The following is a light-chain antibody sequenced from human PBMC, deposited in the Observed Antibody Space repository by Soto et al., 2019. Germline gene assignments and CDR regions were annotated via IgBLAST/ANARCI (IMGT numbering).Light chain of an antibody. CDR2: DAS. CDR3: QQYGSSPT. CDR1: QSVSSN. Sequence: EIVMTQSPATLSVSPGERATLSCRASQSVSSNLAWYQQKPGQAPRLLIYDASNRATGIPDRFSGSGSGTDFTLTISRLEPEDFAVYYCQQYGSSPTFGQGTRLEIK. V-gene: IGKV3-20*01. J-gene: IGKJ5*01.